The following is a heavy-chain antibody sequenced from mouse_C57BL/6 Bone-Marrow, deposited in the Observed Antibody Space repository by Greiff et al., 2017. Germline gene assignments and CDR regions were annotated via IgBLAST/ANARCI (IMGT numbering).Heavy chain of an antibody. CDR3: ARPIYYDYEGGY. J-gene: IGHJ2*01. V-gene: IGHV1-50*01. CDR1: GYTFTSYW. Sequence: QVQLQQPGADLVKPGASVKLSCKASGYTFTSYWMQWVKQRPGQGLEWIGEIDPSDSYTNYNQKFKGKATLTVDTSSSTAYMQLSSLTSEDSAVYDCARPIYYDYEGGYWGQGTTLTVSS. D-gene: IGHD2-4*01. CDR2: IDPSDSYT.